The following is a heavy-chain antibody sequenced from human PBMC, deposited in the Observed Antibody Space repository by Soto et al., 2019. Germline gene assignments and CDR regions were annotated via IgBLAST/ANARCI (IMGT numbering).Heavy chain of an antibody. CDR1: GFTFSSYG. Sequence: GGSLRLSCAASGFTFSSYGMHWVRQAPGKGLEWVAVIWYDGSNKYYADSVKDRFTISRDNSKNTLYLQMNSLRAEDTAVYYCASLRYSSGWDPQDFDLWGRGTLVTVSS. V-gene: IGHV3-33*01. CDR2: IWYDGSNK. CDR3: ASLRYSSGWDPQDFDL. D-gene: IGHD6-19*01. J-gene: IGHJ2*01.